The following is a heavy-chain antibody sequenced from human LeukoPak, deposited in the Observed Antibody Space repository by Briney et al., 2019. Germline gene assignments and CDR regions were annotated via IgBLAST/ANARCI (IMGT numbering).Heavy chain of an antibody. CDR1: GYTFTNYG. V-gene: IGHV1-18*01. CDR2: ISAYTGKT. CDR3: AGGDGYCSGGSCMIFDY. J-gene: IGHJ4*02. Sequence: ASVKVSCKASGYTFTNYGSTWVRQASGQGIEWMGWISAYTGKTNSAQKLQGRVTMTTDTSTSTGYMELRSLRSDDTAVYYCAGGDGYCSGGSCMIFDYWGQGTLVTVSS. D-gene: IGHD2-15*01.